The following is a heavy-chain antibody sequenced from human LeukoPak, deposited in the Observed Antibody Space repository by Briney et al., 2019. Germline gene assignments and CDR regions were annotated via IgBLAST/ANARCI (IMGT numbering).Heavy chain of an antibody. Sequence: SETLSLTCAVYGGSFSGYYWSWIRQPPGKGLEWIGEINHSGSTNYNPSLKSRVTISVDTSKNQFSLKLSSVTAADTAVYYCARGHYYYGSGSYYNPTYYYYYMDVWGKGTTATVSS. CDR1: GGSFSGYY. CDR3: ARGHYYYGSGSYYNPTYYYYYMDV. J-gene: IGHJ6*03. CDR2: INHSGST. D-gene: IGHD3-10*01. V-gene: IGHV4-34*01.